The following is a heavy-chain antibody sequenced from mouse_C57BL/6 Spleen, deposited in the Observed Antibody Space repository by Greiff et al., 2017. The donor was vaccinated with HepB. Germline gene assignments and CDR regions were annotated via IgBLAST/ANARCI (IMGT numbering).Heavy chain of an antibody. Sequence: QVQLQQSGAELVKPGASVKISCKASGYAFSSYWMNWVKQRPGKGLEWIGQIYPGDGDTNYNGKFKGKATLTADKSSSTAYMQLSSLTSEDSAVYFCAKGSAVPPYFDVWGTGTTVTVSS. D-gene: IGHD1-1*01. CDR1: GYAFSSYW. V-gene: IGHV1-80*01. CDR2: IYPGDGDT. J-gene: IGHJ1*03. CDR3: AKGSAVPPYFDV.